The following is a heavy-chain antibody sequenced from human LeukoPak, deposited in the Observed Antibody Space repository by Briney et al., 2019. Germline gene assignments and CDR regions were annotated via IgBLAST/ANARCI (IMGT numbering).Heavy chain of an antibody. CDR3: AGPNSSGYNYFDY. CDR1: GFTFSSYS. CDR2: ISSSSSYI. V-gene: IGHV3-21*01. Sequence: GGSLRLSCAASGFTFSSYSMNWVRQAPGKGLEWVSSISSSSSYIYYADSVKGRFTISRDNAKNSLHLQMNSLRAEDTAVYYCAGPNSSGYNYFDYWGQGTLVTVSS. D-gene: IGHD3-22*01. J-gene: IGHJ4*02.